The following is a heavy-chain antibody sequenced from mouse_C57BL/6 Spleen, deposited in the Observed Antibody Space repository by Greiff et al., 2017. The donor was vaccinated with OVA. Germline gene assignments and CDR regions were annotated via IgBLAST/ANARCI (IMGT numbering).Heavy chain of an antibody. J-gene: IGHJ2*01. V-gene: IGHV1-7*01. CDR1: GYTFTSYW. CDR2: INPSSGYT. D-gene: IGHD2-4*01. Sequence: QVQLKESGAELAKPGASVKLSCKASGYTFTSYWMHWVQQRPGQGLEWIGYINPSSGYTKYNQKFKDKATLTADKSSSTAYMQLSSLTYEDSAVYYCARGGYDYDQGPIFDYWGQGTTLTVSS. CDR3: ARGGYDYDQGPIFDY.